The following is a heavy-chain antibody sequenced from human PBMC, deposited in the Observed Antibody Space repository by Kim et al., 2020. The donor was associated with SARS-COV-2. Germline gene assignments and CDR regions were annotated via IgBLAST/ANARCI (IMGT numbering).Heavy chain of an antibody. Sequence: SETLSLTCAVYGGSFSGYYWSWIRQPPGKGLEWIGEINHSGSTNYNPSLKSRVTISVDTSKNQFSLKLSSVTAADTAVYYCARRAPNGYCSSTSCYPLDYWGQGTLVTVSS. CDR3: ARRAPNGYCSSTSCYPLDY. V-gene: IGHV4-34*01. CDR2: INHSGST. D-gene: IGHD2-2*01. J-gene: IGHJ4*02. CDR1: GGSFSGYY.